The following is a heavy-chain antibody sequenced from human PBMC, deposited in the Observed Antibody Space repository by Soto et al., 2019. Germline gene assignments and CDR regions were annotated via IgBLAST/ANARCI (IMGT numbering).Heavy chain of an antibody. V-gene: IGHV3-30*18. J-gene: IGHJ5*02. CDR2: ISYDGSNE. CDR3: AKGRVAAVGGWFDP. CDR1: GFNFRSYG. D-gene: IGHD3-16*01. Sequence: QVQLVESGGGVVQPGRSLRLSCAASGFNFRSYGMHWVRQAPGKGLEWVAVISYDGSNEYYADSVKGRFTISRDNSKNTLELQMNCLRDEDTAVYYCAKGRVAAVGGWFDPWCQGTLVTVSS.